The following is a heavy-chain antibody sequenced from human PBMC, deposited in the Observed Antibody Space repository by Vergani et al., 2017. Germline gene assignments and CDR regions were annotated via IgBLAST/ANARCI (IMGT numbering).Heavy chain of an antibody. CDR3: ARGARAGTSSYYYYGMDV. CDR2: IIPILGIA. Sequence: QVQLVQSGAEVKKPGSSVKVSCKASGGTFSSYAISWVRQAPGQGLEWMGRIIPILGIANYAQKFQGRVTITADKSTSTAYMELSSLRSEDTAVYYCARGARAGTSSYYYYGMDVWGQGP. V-gene: IGHV1-69*04. J-gene: IGHJ6*02. CDR1: GGTFSSYA. D-gene: IGHD6-19*01.